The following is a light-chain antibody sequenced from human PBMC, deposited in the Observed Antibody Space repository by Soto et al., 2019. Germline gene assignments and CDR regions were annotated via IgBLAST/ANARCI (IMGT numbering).Light chain of an antibody. Sequence: QSALTQPASVSVSPGQSITISCTGTSSDVGGYNYVSWYQQHPGKAPKLMIFDVSNRPSGVSNRFSGSKSGNTASLTISGLQAGDEADYYCSSYTSSSTLEVFGTGTKVTVL. CDR2: DVS. J-gene: IGLJ1*01. CDR1: SSDVGGYNY. CDR3: SSYTSSSTLEV. V-gene: IGLV2-14*03.